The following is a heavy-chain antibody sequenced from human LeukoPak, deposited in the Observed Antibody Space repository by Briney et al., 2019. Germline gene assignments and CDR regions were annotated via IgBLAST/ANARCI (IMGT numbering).Heavy chain of an antibody. Sequence: PGGSLRLSCAASGFTFSSYGMHWVRQAPGKGLEWVAFIRYDGSNKYYADSVKGRFTISRDNSKNTLYLQMNSLRAEDTAVYYCAREGVAGNYYYYYMDVWGKGTTVTVSS. CDR1: GFTFSSYG. CDR3: AREGVAGNYYYYYMDV. V-gene: IGHV3-30*02. J-gene: IGHJ6*03. CDR2: IRYDGSNK. D-gene: IGHD6-13*01.